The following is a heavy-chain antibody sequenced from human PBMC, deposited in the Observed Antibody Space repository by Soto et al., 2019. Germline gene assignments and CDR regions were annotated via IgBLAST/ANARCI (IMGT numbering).Heavy chain of an antibody. CDR2: ITYDGSNK. V-gene: IGHV3-30*02. CDR3: AKDARQALRFLEWLPLAAPDY. Sequence: GWSLRLGCAASGFTFSSYSVNWVRQAPGKGLEWVAFITYDGSNKYYADSVKGRSTISRDNSKNTLYLQMNSLRAEDTAVYYCAKDARQALRFLEWLPLAAPDYWGQGTPVTVSP. J-gene: IGHJ4*02. D-gene: IGHD3-3*01. CDR1: GFTFSSYS.